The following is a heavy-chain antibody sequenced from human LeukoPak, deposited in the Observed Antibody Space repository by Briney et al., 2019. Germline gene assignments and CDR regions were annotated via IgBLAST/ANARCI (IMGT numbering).Heavy chain of an antibody. CDR2: DWYDGDNK. Sequence: GRSLRLSCAASGFTFTSYGMHWVRQAPGKGLEWVAVDWYDGDNKYYADSVKGRFTISRDNSKHTLYLQMNSLRAEDTAVYYCARGQSHFDHWGQGSLVTVSS. V-gene: IGHV3-33*01. CDR1: GFTFTSYG. CDR3: ARGQSHFDH. J-gene: IGHJ4*02. D-gene: IGHD4-11*01.